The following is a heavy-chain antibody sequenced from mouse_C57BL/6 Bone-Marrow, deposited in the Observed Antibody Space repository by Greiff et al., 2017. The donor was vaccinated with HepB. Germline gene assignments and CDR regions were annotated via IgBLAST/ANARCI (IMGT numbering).Heavy chain of an antibody. Sequence: QVQLKQPGAELVMPGASVKLSCKASGYTFTSYWMHWVKQRPGQGLEWIGEIDPSDSYTNYNQKFKGKSTLTVDKSSSTAYMQLSSLTSEDSPVYYCARHYGYDRGFAYWGQGTLVTVSA. D-gene: IGHD2-2*01. V-gene: IGHV1-69*01. J-gene: IGHJ3*01. CDR1: GYTFTSYW. CDR2: IDPSDSYT. CDR3: ARHYGYDRGFAY.